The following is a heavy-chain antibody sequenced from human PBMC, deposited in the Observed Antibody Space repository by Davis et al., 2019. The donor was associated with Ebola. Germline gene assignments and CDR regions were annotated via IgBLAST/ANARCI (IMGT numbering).Heavy chain of an antibody. CDR1: GFTFSSYA. CDR2: ISYDGSNK. CDR3: ARDPAGGNSSRDY. D-gene: IGHD4-23*01. V-gene: IGHV3-30-3*01. J-gene: IGHJ4*02. Sequence: GESLKISCAASGFTFSSYAMHWVRQAPGKGLEWVAVISYDGSNKYYADSVKGRFTISRDNSKNTLYLQMNSLRAEDTAVYYCARDPAGGNSSRDYWGQGTLVTVSS.